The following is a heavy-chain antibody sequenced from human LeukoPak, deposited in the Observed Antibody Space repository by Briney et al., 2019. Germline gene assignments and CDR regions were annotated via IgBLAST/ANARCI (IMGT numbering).Heavy chain of an antibody. J-gene: IGHJ6*03. D-gene: IGHD2-2*01. CDR3: ARGLSDCSSTSCYGRNYYMDV. V-gene: IGHV4-39*07. CDR1: GGSISNTNYY. Sequence: SETLSLTCTVSGGSISNTNYYWAWIRQPPGRGLEWIGSIYYTGTTFDNPSLKSRVTISVDTSKNQFSLKLSSVTAADTAVYYCARGLSDCSSTSCYGRNYYMDVWGKGTTVTVSS. CDR2: IYYTGTT.